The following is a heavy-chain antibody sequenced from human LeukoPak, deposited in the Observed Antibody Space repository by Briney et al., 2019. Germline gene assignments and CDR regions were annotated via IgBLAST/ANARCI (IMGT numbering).Heavy chain of an antibody. CDR1: GFAVSNNY. CDR3: ARDPYYSFDY. CDR2: IYGGGST. Sequence: GGSLRLSCAASGFAVSNNYMSWVRQAPGKGLEWVSIIYGGGSTYYADSVNGRFTISRDNAKNSLYLQMNSLRAEDTAVYYCARDPYYSFDYWGQGTLVTVSS. V-gene: IGHV3-53*01. J-gene: IGHJ4*02. D-gene: IGHD2-21*01.